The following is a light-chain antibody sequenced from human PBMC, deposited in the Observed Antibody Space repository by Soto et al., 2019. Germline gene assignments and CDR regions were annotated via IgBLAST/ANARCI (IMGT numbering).Light chain of an antibody. Sequence: DIVMTQSPLTLSVSPGESATLSCRASERVSTNLAWYQQTPGQAPRLLIYSASRRPTDIPVRFSGSGSGAEFTLTISSLQYEDFAIYYCQQYNNLPPTFGQGTKADIK. CDR3: QQYNNLPPT. CDR1: ERVSTN. CDR2: SAS. J-gene: IGKJ1*01. V-gene: IGKV3-15*01.